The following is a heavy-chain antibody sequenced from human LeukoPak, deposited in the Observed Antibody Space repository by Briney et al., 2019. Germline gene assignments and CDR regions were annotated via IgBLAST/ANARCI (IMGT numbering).Heavy chain of an antibody. CDR3: ARVQAFRWSSQLPFDY. CDR2: INHSGST. V-gene: IGHV4-34*01. Sequence: PSETLSLTCAVYGGSFSVYYWSWIRQPPGKGLEWIGEINHSGSTNYNPSLKSRVTISVDTSKNQFSLKLSSVTAADTAVYYCARVQAFRWSSQLPFDYWGQGTLVTVSS. J-gene: IGHJ4*02. CDR1: GGSFSVYY. D-gene: IGHD2-2*01.